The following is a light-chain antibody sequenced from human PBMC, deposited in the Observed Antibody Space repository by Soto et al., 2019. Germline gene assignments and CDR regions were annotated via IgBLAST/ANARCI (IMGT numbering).Light chain of an antibody. V-gene: IGLV2-14*01. CDR2: DVS. CDR3: CSYTRSGTLI. J-gene: IGLJ1*01. Sequence: QSVLTQPPSASGSPGQSVTISCSGSSNDVGAYNYVSWYRQHPGKVPKVIIYDVSNRPSGVSYRFSGTKSGNTASLTVSGLQAEDEADYYCCSYTRSGTLIFGTGTKVTVL. CDR1: SNDVGAYNY.